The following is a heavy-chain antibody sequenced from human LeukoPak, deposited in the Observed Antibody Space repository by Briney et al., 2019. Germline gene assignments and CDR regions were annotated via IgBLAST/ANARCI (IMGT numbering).Heavy chain of an antibody. CDR1: GGSISSGGCY. CDR3: ARDGPQGGNTDYYMDV. V-gene: IGHV4-30-2*01. Sequence: SETLSLTCTVSGGSISSGGCYWSWIRQPAGKGLQWIGYIYHSGSTYYNPSLKSRVTISVDRSKNQFSLKLSSVTAADTAVYYCARDGPQGGNTDYYMDVWGKGTTVTVSS. D-gene: IGHD1-7*01. J-gene: IGHJ6*03. CDR2: IYHSGST.